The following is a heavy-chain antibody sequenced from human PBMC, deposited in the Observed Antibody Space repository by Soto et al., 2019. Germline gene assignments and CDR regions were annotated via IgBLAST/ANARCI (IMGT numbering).Heavy chain of an antibody. J-gene: IGHJ4*02. CDR1: GYTLTELS. Sequence: ASVKVSCKVSGYTLTELSMHWVRQAPGKGLEWMGGFDPEDGETIYEQKIKSRVTMTKDTSTDTAYMELSSLRSEDTAVYYCATNIRGGSLVDYWGQGTLVTVSS. D-gene: IGHD2-15*01. V-gene: IGHV1-24*01. CDR3: ATNIRGGSLVDY. CDR2: FDPEDGET.